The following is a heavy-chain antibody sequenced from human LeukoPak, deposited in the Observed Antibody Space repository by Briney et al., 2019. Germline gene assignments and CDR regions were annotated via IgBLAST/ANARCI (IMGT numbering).Heavy chain of an antibody. V-gene: IGHV1-24*01. D-gene: IGHD4-17*01. Sequence: GASVKVSCKVSGYTLTELSMHWVRQAPGKGLEWMGGFDPEDGETIYAQKFQGRVTITADESTSTAYMELSSLRSEDTAVYYCASRGDYGARFDPWGQGTLVTVSS. CDR1: GYTLTELS. CDR2: FDPEDGET. CDR3: ASRGDYGARFDP. J-gene: IGHJ5*02.